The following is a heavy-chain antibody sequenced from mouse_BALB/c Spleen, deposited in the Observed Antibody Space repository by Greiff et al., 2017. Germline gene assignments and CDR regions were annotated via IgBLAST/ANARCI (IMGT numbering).Heavy chain of an antibody. Sequence: QVQLQQSGPELVKPGASVTMSCKASGYTFTDYVISWVKQRTGQGLEWIGEIYPGSGSTYYNEKFKGKATLTADKSSNTAYMQLSSLTSEDSAVYFCARKDYGVDYWGQGTTLTVSS. CDR2: IYPGSGST. CDR3: ARKDYGVDY. D-gene: IGHD1-1*01. V-gene: IGHV1-77*01. J-gene: IGHJ2*01. CDR1: GYTFTDYV.